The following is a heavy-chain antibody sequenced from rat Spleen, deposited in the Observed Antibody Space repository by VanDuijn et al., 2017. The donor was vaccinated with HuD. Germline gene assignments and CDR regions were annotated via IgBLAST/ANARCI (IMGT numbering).Heavy chain of an antibody. D-gene: IGHD1-3*01. J-gene: IGHJ3*01. CDR1: GFTFSTFA. Sequence: EVQLVESGGGLVQPGRSLKLSCAASGFTFSTFAMAWVRQAPKKGLEWVATISTSGSRTYYPDSVKGRFTISRDNAKSSLYLQMNSLKSEDTATYYCARHEQLGSPNWFAYWGQGTLVTVSS. CDR3: ARHEQLGSPNWFAY. V-gene: IGHV5-46*01. CDR2: ISTSGSRT.